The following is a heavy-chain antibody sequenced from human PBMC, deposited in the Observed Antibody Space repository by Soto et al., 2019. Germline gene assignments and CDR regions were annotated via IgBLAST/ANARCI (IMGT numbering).Heavy chain of an antibody. Sequence: PGGSLRLSCGASGFTFSGYAVGWVRQAPGKGLEWVSTFGITGGDTYYADSVKGRFFISRDDSKYTLHLQMNSLRAEDTAMYYCARDLYARYDFWSGYYPFDYWGQGTLVTVSS. J-gene: IGHJ4*02. CDR1: GFTFSGYA. D-gene: IGHD3-3*01. CDR2: FGITGGDT. V-gene: IGHV3-23*01. CDR3: ARDLYARYDFWSGYYPFDY.